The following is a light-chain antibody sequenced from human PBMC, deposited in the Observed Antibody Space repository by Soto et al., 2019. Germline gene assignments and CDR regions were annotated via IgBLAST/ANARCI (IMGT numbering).Light chain of an antibody. J-gene: IGLJ2*01. V-gene: IGLV1-40*01. CDR2: GNT. CDR1: SSNTGAGYD. CDR3: QSYDSSLTLVV. Sequence: QPVLTQPPSVSGAPGQRVSISCTGSSSNTGAGYDVHWYQQLPGTAPKLLIYGNTNRPSGVPDRFSGSKSVTSASLAITGLQAEDEADYYCQSYDSSLTLVVFGGGTKLTVL.